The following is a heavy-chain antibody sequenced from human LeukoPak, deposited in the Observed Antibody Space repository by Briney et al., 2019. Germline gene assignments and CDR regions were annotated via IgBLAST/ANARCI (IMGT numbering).Heavy chain of an antibody. V-gene: IGHV3-30*04. CDR3: AKDLGSSWYGGFDY. Sequence: GRSLRLSCAASGFTFSNYAMHWVRQAPGKGLEWVAVISYDGSNKYYANSVKGRFTISRDSSKNTLYLQMNSLRAEDTAVYYCAKDLGSSWYGGFDYWGQGTLVTVPS. CDR2: ISYDGSNK. D-gene: IGHD6-13*01. J-gene: IGHJ4*02. CDR1: GFTFSNYA.